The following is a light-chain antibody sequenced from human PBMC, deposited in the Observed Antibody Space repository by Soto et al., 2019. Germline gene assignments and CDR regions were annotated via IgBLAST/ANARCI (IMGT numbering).Light chain of an antibody. CDR3: YSYTSSSTYV. V-gene: IGLV2-14*03. CDR2: DVS. Sequence: QSVLTQPASVSGSPGQSITISCTGTSSDVGGYNYVSWYQQHPAKAPKVMIYDVSNRPSGVSNRFSGSKSGNTASLTISGLKSEDESDYYCYSYTSSSTYVFGTGTKVXVL. CDR1: SSDVGGYNY. J-gene: IGLJ1*01.